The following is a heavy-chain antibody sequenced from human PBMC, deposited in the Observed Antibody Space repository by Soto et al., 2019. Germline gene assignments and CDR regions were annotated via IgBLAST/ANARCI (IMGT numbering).Heavy chain of an antibody. J-gene: IGHJ4*02. CDR1: GFTFSSYG. Sequence: GGSLRLSCAASGFTFSSYGMHWVRQAPGKGLEWVAVISYDGSNKYYADSVKGRFTISRDNSKNTLYLQMNSLRAEDTAVYYCAKDLSRYCSSTSCYPTRDIVATIRPAPFDYWGQGTMVTVSS. CDR3: AKDLSRYCSSTSCYPTRDIVATIRPAPFDY. CDR2: ISYDGSNK. V-gene: IGHV3-30*18. D-gene: IGHD2-2*01.